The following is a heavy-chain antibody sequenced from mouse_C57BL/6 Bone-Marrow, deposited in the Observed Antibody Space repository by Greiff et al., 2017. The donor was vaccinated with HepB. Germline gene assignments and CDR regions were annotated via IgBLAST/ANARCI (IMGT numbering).Heavy chain of an antibody. V-gene: IGHV1-47*01. D-gene: IGHD1-1*01. CDR1: GYTFTTYP. J-gene: IGHJ3*01. Sequence: VQLQESGAELVKPGASVKMSCKASGYTFTTYPIEWMKQNHGKSLEWIGNFHPYNDDTKYNEKFKGKATLTVEKSSSTVYLELSRLTSDDSAVYYCERRVLLRYSWFAYWGKGTLVTVSA. CDR2: FHPYNDDT. CDR3: ERRVLLRYSWFAY.